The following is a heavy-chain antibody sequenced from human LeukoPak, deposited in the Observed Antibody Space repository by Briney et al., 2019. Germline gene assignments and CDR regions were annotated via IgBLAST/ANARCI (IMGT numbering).Heavy chain of an antibody. Sequence: GESLKISCKDSGYYFTNYWIGWVRQMPGKGLEWMGIIHGADSFTMYSPSFQGQVTISADKSVSTAYLQWSGLKASDTAMYYCARHLTAMAAAIDYWGQGTLVTVSS. CDR2: IHGADSFT. CDR1: GYYFTNYW. V-gene: IGHV5-51*01. D-gene: IGHD5-18*01. J-gene: IGHJ4*02. CDR3: ARHLTAMAAAIDY.